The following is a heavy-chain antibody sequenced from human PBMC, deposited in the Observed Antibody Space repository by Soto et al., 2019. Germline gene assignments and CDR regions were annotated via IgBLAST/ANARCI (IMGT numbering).Heavy chain of an antibody. Sequence: QVQLVESGEGVVQPGRSLRLSCAASGFTFSSYGMHWVRQAPGKGLEWVAVISYDGSNKYYADSVKGRFTISRDNSKNTLYLQMNSLRAEDTAVYYCAKDGLRYSSSWYYFDYWGQGTLVTVSS. CDR1: GFTFSSYG. CDR2: ISYDGSNK. V-gene: IGHV3-30*18. CDR3: AKDGLRYSSSWYYFDY. J-gene: IGHJ4*02. D-gene: IGHD6-13*01.